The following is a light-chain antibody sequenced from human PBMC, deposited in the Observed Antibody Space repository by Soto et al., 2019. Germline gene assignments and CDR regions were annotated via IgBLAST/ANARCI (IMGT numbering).Light chain of an antibody. CDR1: PSISSG. J-gene: IGKJ1*01. CDR2: KAS. Sequence: DIQMTQSPSTLSASVGDRVTITCRASPSISSGLAWYQQKPGKAPKLLIYKASSLESGVPSRFSGSGSGTEFTLTISSLQPDDFATYYCQQYNSYSRTFGQGTKVEIK. CDR3: QQYNSYSRT. V-gene: IGKV1-5*03.